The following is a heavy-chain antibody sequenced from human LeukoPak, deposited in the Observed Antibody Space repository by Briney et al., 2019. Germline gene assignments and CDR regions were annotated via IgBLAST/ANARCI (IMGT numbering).Heavy chain of an antibody. J-gene: IGHJ5*02. D-gene: IGHD6-13*01. CDR2: FDPEDGET. Sequence: ASVKVSCKVSGYTLTELSMHWVRQAPGKGLEWMGGFDPEDGETIYAQKFQGRVTMTEDTSTDTAYMELSSLRSEDTAVYYCATAFRPGIAAAGMGGASLSAWGQGTLVTVSS. V-gene: IGHV1-24*01. CDR3: ATAFRPGIAAAGMGGASLSA. CDR1: GYTLTELS.